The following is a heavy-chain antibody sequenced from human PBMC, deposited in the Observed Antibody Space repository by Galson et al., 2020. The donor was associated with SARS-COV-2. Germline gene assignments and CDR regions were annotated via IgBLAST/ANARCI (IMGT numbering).Heavy chain of an antibody. CDR2: ISLDGLYK. J-gene: IGHJ4*02. CDR1: ELTFSGYA. Sequence: GGSLRLSCAAFELTFSGYAMSWVRQSPGKGLEWVAVISLDGLYKYYADPGKGRLTVSRDNSTNTLNLQMNSLRDKDTAEYYWARSEWAAAFRYYIDVWGQGTLVAVSS. D-gene: IGHD6-13*01. CDR3: ARSEWAAAFRYYIDV. V-gene: IGHV3-30*04.